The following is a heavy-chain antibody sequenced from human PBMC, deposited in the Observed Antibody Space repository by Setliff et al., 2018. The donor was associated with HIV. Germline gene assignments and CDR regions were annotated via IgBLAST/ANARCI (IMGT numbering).Heavy chain of an antibody. V-gene: IGHV4-61*02. CDR1: GGSINSGGYY. Sequence: SETLSLTCTVSGGSINSGGYYWVWIRQPALKGLEWIGRIYTSGLTNHNPSLKSRVTISVDTPKNQVSLKLSSVTASDTAVYYCARARYIVIRGDAGMDVWGPGTTVTVSS. CDR3: ARARYIVIRGDAGMDV. J-gene: IGHJ6*02. CDR2: IYTSGLT. D-gene: IGHD3-10*01.